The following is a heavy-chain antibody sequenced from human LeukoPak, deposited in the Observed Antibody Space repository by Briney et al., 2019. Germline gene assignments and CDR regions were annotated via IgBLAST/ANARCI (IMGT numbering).Heavy chain of an antibody. CDR2: INSDGSSS. D-gene: IGHD6-13*01. V-gene: IGHV3-74*01. J-gene: IGHJ4*02. CDR1: GFTFSSYW. Sequence: RRALKLSCAASGFTFSSYWMHCVHQAPGKWLVCVSRINSDGSSSSYADFVKGRFTISRDNANGTLYLEMKSLRAEDMAVYYCARLYVGSSISWSYVYFDYWGQGTLVTVSS. CDR3: ARLYVGSSISWSYVYFDY.